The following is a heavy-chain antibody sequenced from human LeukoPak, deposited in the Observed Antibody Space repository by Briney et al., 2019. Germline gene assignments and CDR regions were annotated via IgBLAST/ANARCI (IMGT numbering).Heavy chain of an antibody. V-gene: IGHV4-34*01. Sequence: SSETLSLTCAVYGGSFSGYYWSWIRQPPGKGLEWIGEINHSGSTNYNPSLKSRVTISVDTSKNRFSLKLSSVTAADTAVYYCAKSNGYGLIDIWGQGTMVTVSS. D-gene: IGHD3-22*01. CDR2: INHSGST. CDR3: AKSNGYGLIDI. J-gene: IGHJ3*02. CDR1: GGSFSGYY.